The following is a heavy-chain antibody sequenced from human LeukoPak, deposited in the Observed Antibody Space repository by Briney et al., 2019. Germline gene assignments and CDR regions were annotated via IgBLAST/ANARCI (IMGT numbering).Heavy chain of an antibody. CDR2: IIPILGIA. V-gene: IGHV1-69*04. D-gene: IGHD4-23*01. Sequence: GASVKVSCKASGGTFSSYAISWVRQAPGQGLEWMGRIIPILGIANYAQKFQGRVTITADKSTSTAYMELSSLRSEDTAVYYCARMVTAYTHWYFDLWGRGTLVTVSS. CDR1: GGTFSSYA. J-gene: IGHJ2*01. CDR3: ARMVTAYTHWYFDL.